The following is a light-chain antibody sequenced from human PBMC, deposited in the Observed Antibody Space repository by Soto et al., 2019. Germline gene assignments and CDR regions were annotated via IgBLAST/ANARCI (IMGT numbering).Light chain of an antibody. CDR2: ANS. Sequence: QSVLTQPPSVSGAPGQRVTISCTGSSSNIGAGYDVHWYQQLPGTAPKLLIYANSNRPSGVPDRLSGSKSGTSASLAITGLRAEDEADYYCQSYDSSLSGSVFGGGTKLTVL. CDR3: QSYDSSLSGSV. CDR1: SSNIGAGYD. V-gene: IGLV1-40*01. J-gene: IGLJ2*01.